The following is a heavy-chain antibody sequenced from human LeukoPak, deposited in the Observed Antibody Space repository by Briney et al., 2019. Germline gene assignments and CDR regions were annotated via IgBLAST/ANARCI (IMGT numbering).Heavy chain of an antibody. CDR3: ARLRAPPTVRPAIVGLQKEMTTPAKEAYYFDS. CDR2: VSHSGST. CDR1: GEPFSNDY. J-gene: IGHJ4*02. Sequence: SETLSLTCSVYGEPFSNDYLWGWIRQPPGKGLEWIGEVSHSGSTNYKPSLMSRVTISLYTSEKHFYLKLRSVTAADTAMYYCARLRAPPTVRPAIVGLQKEMTTPAKEAYYFDSWGQGTLVTVSS. V-gene: IGHV4-34*01. D-gene: IGHD5-24*01.